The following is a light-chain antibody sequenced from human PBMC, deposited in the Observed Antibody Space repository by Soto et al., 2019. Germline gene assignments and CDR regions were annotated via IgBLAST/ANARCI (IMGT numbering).Light chain of an antibody. CDR1: SSNIGAGHV. Sequence: QSVLTQPPSVSGAPGQRVTISCTGSSSNIGAGHVVHWYQQFPGRAPNLLIYGSSNRPSGVPDRFSGSKSGTSASLAITGLQAEDEADYYCQSADSSSNVVFGGGTKVTVL. CDR3: QSADSSSNVV. J-gene: IGLJ2*01. CDR2: GSS. V-gene: IGLV1-40*01.